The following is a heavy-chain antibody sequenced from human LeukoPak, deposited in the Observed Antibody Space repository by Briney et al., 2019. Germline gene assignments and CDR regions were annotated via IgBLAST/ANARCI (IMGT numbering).Heavy chain of an antibody. CDR2: IWYDGSNK. D-gene: IGHD5-24*01. CDR3: ARDHRRDGYNFHRY. Sequence: GRSLRLSCAASGFTFSSYGMHWVRQAPGKGLEWVAVIWYDGSNKYYADSVKGRFTISRDNSKNTLYLQMNSLRAEDTAVYYCARDHRRDGYNFHRYWGRGTLVTVSS. V-gene: IGHV3-33*01. CDR1: GFTFSSYG. J-gene: IGHJ4*02.